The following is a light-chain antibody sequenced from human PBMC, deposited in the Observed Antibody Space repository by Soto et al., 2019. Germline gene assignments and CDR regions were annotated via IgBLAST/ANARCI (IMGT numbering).Light chain of an antibody. CDR3: QQYGTSVLT. Sequence: EIVMTQSPGTLSLSPGERATLSCRASQYVNNNYLAWYQQKPGQAPRLLIYDASSRATGIPDRFSGSGSGTDFTLTISRLEPEDFAVYYCQQYGTSVLTFGGGTKVEIK. J-gene: IGKJ4*01. V-gene: IGKV3-20*01. CDR1: QYVNNNY. CDR2: DAS.